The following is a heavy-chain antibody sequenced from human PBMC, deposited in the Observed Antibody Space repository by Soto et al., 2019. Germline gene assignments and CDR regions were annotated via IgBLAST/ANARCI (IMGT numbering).Heavy chain of an antibody. J-gene: IGHJ6*02. D-gene: IGHD6-6*01. CDR1: GFTFSSYE. CDR2: ISSSGSTI. Sequence: PGGSLRLSCAASGFTFSSYEMNWVRQAPGKGLEWVSYISSSGSTIYYADSVKGRFTISRDNAKNSLYLQMNSLRAEDTAVYYCARVPVSYFEYSSSHYYGMDVWGQGTTVTVSS. CDR3: ARVPVSYFEYSSSHYYGMDV. V-gene: IGHV3-48*03.